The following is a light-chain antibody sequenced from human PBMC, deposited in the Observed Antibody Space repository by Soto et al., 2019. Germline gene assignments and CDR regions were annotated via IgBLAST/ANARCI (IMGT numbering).Light chain of an antibody. V-gene: IGLV2-14*01. CDR3: CSYTLSATLV. Sequence: QSVLTQPASVSGSPGQSITISCSGPTNDIGGYNYVSWYQHHPGKVPKVLIYEVRNRPSGVSNRFSGSKSGNTASLTISGLQAEDEAEYLCCSYTLSATLVFGGGTKLTVL. CDR1: TNDIGGYNY. J-gene: IGLJ3*02. CDR2: EVR.